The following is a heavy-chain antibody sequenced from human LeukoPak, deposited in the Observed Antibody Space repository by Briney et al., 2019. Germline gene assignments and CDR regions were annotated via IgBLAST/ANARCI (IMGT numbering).Heavy chain of an antibody. J-gene: IGHJ4*02. CDR2: ISYDGSNK. CDR3: AKDSWYDSSGYLDY. CDR1: GLTFSSYG. Sequence: GRSLRLSCAASGLTFSSYGMHWVRQAPGKGLEWVAVISYDGSNKYYADSVKGRFTISRDNSKNTLYLQMNSLRAEDTAVYYCAKDSWYDSSGYLDYWGQGTLVTVSS. V-gene: IGHV3-30*18. D-gene: IGHD3-22*01.